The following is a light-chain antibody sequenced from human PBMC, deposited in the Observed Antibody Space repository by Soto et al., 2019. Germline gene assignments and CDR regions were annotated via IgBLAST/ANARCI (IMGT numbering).Light chain of an antibody. J-gene: IGKJ2*01. CDR3: QQYGSSPPRYT. V-gene: IGKV3-20*01. CDR1: QSISSNL. Sequence: SVLTQSPDTLSLSPGESATLSCRASQSISSNLLAWYQQKPGQAPRLLIHAASARASGIPDRFSGSGSGTEFTLTISRLEPEYYAVYYCQQYGSSPPRYTFGQGTKVEIK. CDR2: AAS.